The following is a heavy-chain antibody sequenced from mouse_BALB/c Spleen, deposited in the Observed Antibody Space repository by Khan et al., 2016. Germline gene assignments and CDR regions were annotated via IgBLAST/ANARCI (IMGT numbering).Heavy chain of an antibody. V-gene: IGHV14-4*02. CDR1: GFNIKDYY. D-gene: IGHD2-4*01. J-gene: IGHJ3*01. CDR3: TESTMITTFAY. CDR2: IDPENGDT. Sequence: EVQLQESGAELVRSGASVKLSCTASGFNIKDYYMHWVKQRPEQGLEWIGWIDPENGDTEYAPKFQGKATMTADASSNTAYLQLSSLTSEDTAVYYCTESTMITTFAYWGQGTLVTVSA.